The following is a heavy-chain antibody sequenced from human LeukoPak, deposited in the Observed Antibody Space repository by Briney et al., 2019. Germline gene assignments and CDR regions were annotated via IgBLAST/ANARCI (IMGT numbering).Heavy chain of an antibody. D-gene: IGHD3-10*01. Sequence: SETLSLTCTVSGGSISSHYWSWIRQPPGKGLEWIGYIYYSGSTNYNPSLKSRVTISVDTSKNQFSLKLSSVTAADTAVYYCARHFEKRSYYGSGSAAEYYFDYWGQGTLVTVSS. CDR3: ARHFEKRSYYGSGSAAEYYFDY. V-gene: IGHV4-59*08. J-gene: IGHJ4*02. CDR1: GGSISSHY. CDR2: IYYSGST.